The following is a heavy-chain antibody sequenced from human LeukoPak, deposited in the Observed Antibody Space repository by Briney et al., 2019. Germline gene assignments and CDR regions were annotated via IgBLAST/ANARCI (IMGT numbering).Heavy chain of an antibody. Sequence: GGSLRLSCAASGFTFSSYAMSWVRQAPGKGLEWVSAISGSGGSTYYADSVKGRFTISRDNSKNTLYLQINSLRAEDTAVYYCAKDPYSSGWSYFDYWGQGTLVTVSS. D-gene: IGHD6-19*01. CDR3: AKDPYSSGWSYFDY. J-gene: IGHJ4*02. V-gene: IGHV3-23*01. CDR2: ISGSGGST. CDR1: GFTFSSYA.